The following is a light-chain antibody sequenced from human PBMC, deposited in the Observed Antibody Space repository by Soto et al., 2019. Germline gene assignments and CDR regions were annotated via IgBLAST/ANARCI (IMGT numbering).Light chain of an antibody. Sequence: QSALTQPASVSGSPGQSITISCTGTSSDVGGYDYVSWYQQHPGKAPRLMIYDVNNRPSGVSNHFSGSKSGNTASLTISGLQAEDEADYYCNSYSTSSTPLVFGGGTKVTVL. CDR1: SSDVGGYDY. V-gene: IGLV2-14*03. CDR3: NSYSTSSTPLV. CDR2: DVN. J-gene: IGLJ2*01.